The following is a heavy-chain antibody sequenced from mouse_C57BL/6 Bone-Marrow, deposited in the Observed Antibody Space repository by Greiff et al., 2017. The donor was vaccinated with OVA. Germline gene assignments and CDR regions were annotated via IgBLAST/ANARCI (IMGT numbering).Heavy chain of an antibody. V-gene: IGHV1-81*01. D-gene: IGHD1-1*02. Sequence: QVQLKESGAELARPGASVKLSCKASGYTFTSYGISWVKQRTGQGLEWIGEIYPRSGNTYYNEKFKGKATLTADKSSSTAYMELRSLTSEDSAVYFCARFGRWASKCYAMDYWGQGTSVTVSS. CDR3: ARFGRWASKCYAMDY. J-gene: IGHJ4*01. CDR2: IYPRSGNT. CDR1: GYTFTSYG.